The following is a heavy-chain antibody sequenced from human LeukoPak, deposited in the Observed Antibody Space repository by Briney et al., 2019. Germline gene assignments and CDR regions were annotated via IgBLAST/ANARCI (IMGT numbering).Heavy chain of an antibody. CDR1: GFTFNAFG. CDR3: ARFRTWGDKAFDY. J-gene: IGHJ4*02. Sequence: GRSLRLSCAASGFTFNAFGMNWVRQAPGKGLEWVSYIGTTSGAIYYADSVKGRFTISRDSAKNSLYLQMNSLRAEDTAVYYCARFRTWGDKAFDYWGQGTLVTVSS. V-gene: IGHV3-48*01. CDR2: IGTTSGAI. D-gene: IGHD2-21*02.